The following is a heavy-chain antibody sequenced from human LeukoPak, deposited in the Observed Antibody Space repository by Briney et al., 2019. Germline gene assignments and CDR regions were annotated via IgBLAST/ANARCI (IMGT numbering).Heavy chain of an antibody. V-gene: IGHV3-9*03. CDR2: ISWSSDHDYI. J-gene: IGHJ3*02. CDR3: ARGRGADDAFDI. D-gene: IGHD3-10*01. Sequence: GRSLRLSCTASGFNFDDYAFNWVRQAPGKGLEWVARISWSSDHDYITYADSVKGRFTVSRESAKNSLYLQMNGLRPGDMALYYCARGRGADDAFDIWGQGTMVTVSS. CDR1: GFNFDDYA.